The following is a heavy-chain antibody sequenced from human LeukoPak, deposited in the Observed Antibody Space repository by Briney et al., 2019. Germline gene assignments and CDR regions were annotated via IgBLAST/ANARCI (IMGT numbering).Heavy chain of an antibody. J-gene: IGHJ5*02. CDR3: ASSSGYDYNWFDP. V-gene: IGHV4-39*07. CDR2: IYYSGST. D-gene: IGHD5-12*01. Sequence: SETLSLTCTVSGGSISSSSYYWGWIRQPPGKGLEWLGSIYYSGSTYYNPSLKSRVTISVDTSKNQFSLKLSSVTAADTAVYYCASSSGYDYNWFDPWGQGTLVTVSS. CDR1: GGSISSSSYY.